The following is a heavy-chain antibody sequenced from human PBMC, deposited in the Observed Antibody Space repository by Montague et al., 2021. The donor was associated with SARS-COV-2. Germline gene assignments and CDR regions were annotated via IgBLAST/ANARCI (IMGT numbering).Heavy chain of an antibody. D-gene: IGHD2-21*02. CDR3: ARLAYCGADCFSGWEIFFDS. CDR1: GGSFSSYY. Sequence: SETLSLTCAVSGGSFSSYYWSWIRQPPGKGLEWIAEINHSGSSNYNPSLKGRVTMSVDTSKNQFSLKLNSVTVADTAVYYCARLAYCGADCFSGWEIFFDSWGQATLVTASS. V-gene: IGHV4-34*01. CDR2: INHSGSS. J-gene: IGHJ4*02.